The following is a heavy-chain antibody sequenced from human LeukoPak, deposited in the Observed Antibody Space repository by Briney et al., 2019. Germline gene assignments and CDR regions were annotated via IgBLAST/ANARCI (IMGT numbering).Heavy chain of an antibody. Sequence: GGFLRLSCAASGFTFSSYAMSWVRQAPGKGLEWVSAISGSGGSTYYADSVKGRFTISRDNSKNTLYLQMNSLRAEDTAVYYCARWAGAYYYYMDVWGKGTTVTVSS. J-gene: IGHJ6*03. CDR3: ARWAGAYYYYMDV. V-gene: IGHV3-23*01. D-gene: IGHD1-26*01. CDR2: ISGSGGST. CDR1: GFTFSSYA.